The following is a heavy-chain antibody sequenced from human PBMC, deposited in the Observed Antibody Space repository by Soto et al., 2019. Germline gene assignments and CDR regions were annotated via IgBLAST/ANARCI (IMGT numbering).Heavy chain of an antibody. CDR3: ARARSYTMIVVNNLWYFDL. D-gene: IGHD3-22*01. V-gene: IGHV3-53*01. CDR2: LYSGGTA. J-gene: IGHJ2*01. CDR1: GLTVSANY. Sequence: EVQLVESGGGLIQPGGSLRLSCAASGLTVSANYMNWVRQAPGKGLEWVSLLYSGGTAYYADSVRGRFTISRDNSKNTLYLQMNSLRIEDMVVYFCARARSYTMIVVNNLWYFDLWGRGTLVTVSS.